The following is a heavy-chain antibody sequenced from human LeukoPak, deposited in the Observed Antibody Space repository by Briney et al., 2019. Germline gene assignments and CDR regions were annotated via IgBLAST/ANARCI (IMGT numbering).Heavy chain of an antibody. CDR1: GFSVSIYY. Sequence: QTGGSLRLSCSVSGFSVSIYYMSWVRQAPGKGLEWVSLVYSDGSTYYADSVKGRITFSRDNSKNTLSLQLRSLRAEDTAVYYCAKDLSYTSGSSDYWGQGTLVTVSS. V-gene: IGHV3-53*01. D-gene: IGHD6-19*01. CDR2: VYSDGST. CDR3: AKDLSYTSGSSDY. J-gene: IGHJ4*02.